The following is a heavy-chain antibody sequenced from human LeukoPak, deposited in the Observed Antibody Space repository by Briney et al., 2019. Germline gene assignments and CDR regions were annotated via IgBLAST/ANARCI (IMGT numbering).Heavy chain of an antibody. D-gene: IGHD6-25*01. Sequence: PSETLSLTCTVSGGSISSSSYYWGWIRQPPGKGLEWIGSIYYSGSTYYNPSLKSRVTISVDTSKNQFSLKLSSVTAADTAVYYCARGSYSSGPLFDYWGQGTLVTVSS. J-gene: IGHJ4*02. CDR3: ARGSYSSGPLFDY. CDR1: GGSISSSSYY. CDR2: IYYSGST. V-gene: IGHV4-39*07.